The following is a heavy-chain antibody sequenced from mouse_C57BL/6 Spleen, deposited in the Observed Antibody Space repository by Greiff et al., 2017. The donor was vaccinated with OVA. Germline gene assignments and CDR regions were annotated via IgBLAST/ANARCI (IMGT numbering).Heavy chain of an antibody. D-gene: IGHD6-1*01. CDR1: GYTFTSYG. V-gene: IGHV1-81*01. J-gene: IGHJ1*03. CDR3: ARSEEYASGV. CDR2: IYPRSGNT. Sequence: VQRVESGAELVRPGASVKLSCKASGYTFTSYGISWVKQRTGQGLEWIGEIYPRSGNTYYNEKFKGKATLTADKSSSTAYMELRSLTSEDSAGYFCARSEEYASGVWGTGTTVTVSS.